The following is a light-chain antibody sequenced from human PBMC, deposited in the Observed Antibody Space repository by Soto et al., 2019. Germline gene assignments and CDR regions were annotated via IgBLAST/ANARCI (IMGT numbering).Light chain of an antibody. CDR2: VAS. Sequence: DFQMTQSPSSLLAFVGDRLPITCRASQSISSYLSWYQQKPGKAPKLLINVASTLQSGVPSRFSGSGSGTEFTLTISSLQPDDFATYYCQHYNSYSEAFGQGTKVDIK. CDR1: QSISSY. CDR3: QHYNSYSEA. J-gene: IGKJ1*01. V-gene: IGKV1-5*01.